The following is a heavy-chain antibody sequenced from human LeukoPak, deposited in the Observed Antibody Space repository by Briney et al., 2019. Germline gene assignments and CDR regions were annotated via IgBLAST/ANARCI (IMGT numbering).Heavy chain of an antibody. Sequence: ASVKVSCKASGYTFTDHFMQWVRHAPGQGLEWMGWINPNSGGTSYAQKFKGRVTMTSDTSISTVYMELSRLGSDDTAVYYYARDYELGTPGSAYEFFDYWGQGTLVTVSS. V-gene: IGHV1-2*02. CDR2: INPNSGGT. CDR3: ARDYELGTPGSAYEFFDY. J-gene: IGHJ4*02. CDR1: GYTFTDHF. D-gene: IGHD3-10*01.